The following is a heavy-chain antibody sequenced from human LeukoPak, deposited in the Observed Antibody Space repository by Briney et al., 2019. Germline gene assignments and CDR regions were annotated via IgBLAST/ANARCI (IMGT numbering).Heavy chain of an antibody. V-gene: IGHV4-34*01. CDR1: GGSFSGYY. D-gene: IGHD1-26*01. CDR3: ARDSGSYYTFDY. Sequence: KPSETLSLTCAVYGGSFSGYYWSWIRQPPGKGLEWIGEINHSGSTNYNPSLKSRVTISVDTSKNQFSLKLSSVTAADTAVYYCARDSGSYYTFDYWGQGTLVTVSS. J-gene: IGHJ4*02. CDR2: INHSGST.